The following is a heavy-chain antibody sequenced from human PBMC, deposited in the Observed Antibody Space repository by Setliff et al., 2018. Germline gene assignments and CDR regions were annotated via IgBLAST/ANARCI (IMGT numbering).Heavy chain of an antibody. CDR3: ARYITGTTPADY. V-gene: IGHV1-18*01. Sequence: ASVKVSCKASGYTFTDYSIHWVRQAPGQRLEWMGWISAYNGNTNYAQKLQGRVTMTTDTSTSTAYMELRSLRSDDTAVYYCARYITGTTPADYWGQGTLVTVSS. D-gene: IGHD1-7*01. CDR1: GYTFTDYS. J-gene: IGHJ4*02. CDR2: ISAYNGNT.